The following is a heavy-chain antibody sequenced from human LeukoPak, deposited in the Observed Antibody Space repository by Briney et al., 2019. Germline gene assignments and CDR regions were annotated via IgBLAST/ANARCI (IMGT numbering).Heavy chain of an antibody. CDR1: GYSISSGYY. CDR2: IYYSGSP. D-gene: IGHD1-1*01. Sequence: SETLSLTCAVSGYSISSGYYWGWIRQPPGKGLEWIGSIYYSGSPYYNPSLKSRVTISVDTSKNQFSLKLSSVTAADTAVYYCARRVGTTFIAWFDPWGQGTLVTVSS. V-gene: IGHV4-38-2*01. J-gene: IGHJ5*02. CDR3: ARRVGTTFIAWFDP.